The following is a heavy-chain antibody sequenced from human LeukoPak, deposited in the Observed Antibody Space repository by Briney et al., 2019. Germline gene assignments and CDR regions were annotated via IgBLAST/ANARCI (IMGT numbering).Heavy chain of an antibody. V-gene: IGHV3-23*01. CDR1: GFTFSSYA. CDR2: ISGSGGST. Sequence: GGSLRLSCAASGFTFSSYAMSWVRQAPGKGLEWVSAISGSGGSTYYADSVKGRFTISRDNSKNTLCLQMNSLRAEDTAVYYCARDSDIVTGSKSHFDYWGQGTLVTVSS. D-gene: IGHD3-9*01. J-gene: IGHJ4*02. CDR3: ARDSDIVTGSKSHFDY.